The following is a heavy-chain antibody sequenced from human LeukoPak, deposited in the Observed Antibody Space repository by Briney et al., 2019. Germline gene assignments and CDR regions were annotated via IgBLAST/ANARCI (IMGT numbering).Heavy chain of an antibody. CDR3: ARPGMGSGWYGAFDI. D-gene: IGHD6-19*01. CDR1: GFTFSSHW. CDR2: IDSDGSTT. J-gene: IGHJ3*02. V-gene: IGHV3-74*01. Sequence: GGSLRLSYAASGFTFSSHWMHWVRQVPGEGLVGVSSIDSDGSTTNYADSVKGRCTISRDNAKHTLYLQMNSLRAEDTAVYYCARPGMGSGWYGAFDIWGQGTMVTVSS.